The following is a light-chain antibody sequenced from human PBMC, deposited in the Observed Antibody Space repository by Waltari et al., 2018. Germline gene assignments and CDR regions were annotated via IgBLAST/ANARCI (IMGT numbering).Light chain of an antibody. CDR3: QQYYSYPWT. Sequence: AIRMTQSPSSLSASTGDRVTITCRASQGVSSYLACYQQKPGKAPNLLIYAASTLQIGVPSRFSGSGSGTDFSLIISCLQSEDFATYYCQQYYSYPWTFGQGTKVEI. J-gene: IGKJ1*01. V-gene: IGKV1-8*01. CDR1: QGVSSY. CDR2: AAS.